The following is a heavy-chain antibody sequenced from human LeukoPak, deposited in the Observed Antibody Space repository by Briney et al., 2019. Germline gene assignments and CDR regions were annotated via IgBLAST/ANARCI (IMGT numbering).Heavy chain of an antibody. CDR3: ARFDSSSCFDY. CDR1: GFTVSSNY. V-gene: IGHV3-66*01. D-gene: IGHD6-13*01. Sequence: PGGSLRLSCAASGFTVSSNYMSWVRQAPGKGLEWVSVIYSGGSTYYADSVKGRFTISRDNSKNTLYLQMNSLRAEDTAVYYCARFDSSSCFDYWGQGTLVTVSS. J-gene: IGHJ4*02. CDR2: IYSGGST.